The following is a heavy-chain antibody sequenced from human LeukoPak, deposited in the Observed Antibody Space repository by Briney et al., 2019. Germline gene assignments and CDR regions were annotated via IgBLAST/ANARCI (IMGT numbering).Heavy chain of an antibody. V-gene: IGHV3-33*01. CDR2: IWYDGSNK. J-gene: IGHJ4*02. CDR1: GFTFSSYG. CDR3: ARDDNVRGAPLN. D-gene: IGHD4/OR15-4a*01. Sequence: GRSLKLSCAASGFTFSSYGMHWVRQAPGKGLEWVAVIWYDGSNKYYADSVKGRFTISRDNAKNSLYLQMNSLRAEDTAVYYCARDDNVRGAPLNWGQGTLVTVSS.